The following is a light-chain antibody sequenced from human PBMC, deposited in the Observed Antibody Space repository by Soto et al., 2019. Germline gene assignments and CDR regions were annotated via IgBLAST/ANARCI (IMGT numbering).Light chain of an antibody. CDR2: DAS. CDR3: QQRSNWLLT. CDR1: QSVSSS. V-gene: IGKV3-11*01. Sequence: EIVLTQSPATLSLSPGERATLSCRASQSVSSSLAWYQHKPGQAPRLLIYDASNRATGIPARFSVSGSGTDFTLTISSLEPEDFAVYYCQQRSNWLLTFGGGTKAEIK. J-gene: IGKJ4*01.